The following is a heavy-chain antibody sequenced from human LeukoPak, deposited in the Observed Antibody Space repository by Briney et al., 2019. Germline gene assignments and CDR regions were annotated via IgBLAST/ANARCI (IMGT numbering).Heavy chain of an antibody. D-gene: IGHD3-22*01. Sequence: SETLSLTCAVYGESFSGYYWSWIRQPPGKGLEWIGEINHSGSTNYNPSLKSRVTISVDTSKNQFSLKLSSVTAADTAVYYCAIQVANYYDSSKDAFDIWGQGTMVTVSS. V-gene: IGHV4-34*01. CDR3: AIQVANYYDSSKDAFDI. J-gene: IGHJ3*02. CDR1: GESFSGYY. CDR2: INHSGST.